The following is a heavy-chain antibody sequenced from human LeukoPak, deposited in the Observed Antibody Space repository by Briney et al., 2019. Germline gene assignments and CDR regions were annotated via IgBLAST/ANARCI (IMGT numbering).Heavy chain of an antibody. V-gene: IGHV3-30*18. D-gene: IGHD1-14*01. CDR3: AKDQTAGIDY. J-gene: IGHJ4*02. CDR2: ISYDGSNK. Sequence: GGYLRVSCAASGFTFSSYGMHWVRQAPGKGLEWVAVISYDGSNKFYADSVKGRFTISTDNSKNTLYLQMNSLRAEDTAVYYCAKDQTAGIDYWGQGTLVTVSS. CDR1: GFTFSSYG.